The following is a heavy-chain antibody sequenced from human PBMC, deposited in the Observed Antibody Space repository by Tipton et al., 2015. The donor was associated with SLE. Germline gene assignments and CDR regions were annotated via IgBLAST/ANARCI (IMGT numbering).Heavy chain of an antibody. CDR1: GVSSSSPL. CDR2: VYYNGST. Sequence: TLSLTCTFSGVSSSSPLWGWFRPPPGKKLEWIGYVYYNGSTFYNPSLKSRVAMSVDRSKSQFSLKVTSVTSADTAVYYCARAFETAAGTAFDMWGRGTLGSVTT. V-gene: IGHV4-59*11. CDR3: ARAFETAAGTAFDM. D-gene: IGHD6-13*01. J-gene: IGHJ3*02.